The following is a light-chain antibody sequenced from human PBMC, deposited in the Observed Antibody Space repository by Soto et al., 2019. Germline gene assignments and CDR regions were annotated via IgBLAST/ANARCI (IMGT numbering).Light chain of an antibody. CDR1: QSVSSGY. J-gene: IGKJ2*01. Sequence: EIVLTQSPGTLYLSPGERATLSCRASQSVSSGYLAWYQQKLGQAPRLLLFGASNRTTGIPDRFSGSGSGTDFTLTTCRLEPEDFAVYACQQYGSSPYTFGQGTKLEI. CDR2: GAS. CDR3: QQYGSSPYT. V-gene: IGKV3-20*01.